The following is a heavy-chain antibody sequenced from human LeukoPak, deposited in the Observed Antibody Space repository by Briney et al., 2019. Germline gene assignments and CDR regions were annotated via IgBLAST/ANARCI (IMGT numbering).Heavy chain of an antibody. CDR1: GFTFSSYG. V-gene: IGHV3-30*02. CDR3: AKDDYGGNSFQGDAFDT. D-gene: IGHD4-23*01. CDR2: IRYDGSNK. Sequence: GGSLRLSCAASGFTFSSYGMHWVRQAPGKGLEWVAFIRYDGSNKYYADSVKGRFTISRDNSKNTLYLQMNSLRAEDTAVYYCAKDDYGGNSFQGDAFDTWGQGTMVTVSS. J-gene: IGHJ3*02.